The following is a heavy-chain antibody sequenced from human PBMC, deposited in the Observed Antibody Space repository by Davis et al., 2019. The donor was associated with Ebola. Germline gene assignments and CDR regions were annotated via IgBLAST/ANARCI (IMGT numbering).Heavy chain of an antibody. Sequence: GESLKISCAASGFTFSSYAMHWVRQAPGKGLEWVAVISYDGSNKYYADSVKGRFTISRDNSKNTLYLQMNSLRAEDTAVYYCARDSGVTMIVVVFSFDYWGQGTLVTVSS. V-gene: IGHV3-30-3*01. CDR2: ISYDGSNK. J-gene: IGHJ4*02. CDR1: GFTFSSYA. CDR3: ARDSGVTMIVVVFSFDY. D-gene: IGHD3-22*01.